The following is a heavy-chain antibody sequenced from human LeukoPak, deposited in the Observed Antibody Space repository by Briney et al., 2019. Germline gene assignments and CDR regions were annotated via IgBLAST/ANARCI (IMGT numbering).Heavy chain of an antibody. CDR1: GFTFSSYS. Sequence: GGSLRLSCAASGFTFSSYSVNWVRQAPGKGLEWVSSISSSSSYIYYADSVKGRFTISRDNAKNSLYLQMNSLRAEDTAVYYCARGGLGYSYSNYWGQGTLVTVSS. J-gene: IGHJ4*02. V-gene: IGHV3-21*01. D-gene: IGHD5-18*01. CDR3: ARGGLGYSYSNY. CDR2: ISSSSSYI.